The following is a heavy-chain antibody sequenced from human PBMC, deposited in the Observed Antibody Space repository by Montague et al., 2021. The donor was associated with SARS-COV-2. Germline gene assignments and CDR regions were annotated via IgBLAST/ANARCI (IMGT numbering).Heavy chain of an antibody. J-gene: IGHJ6*02. D-gene: IGHD2-2*01. CDR2: IYYSGST. Sequence: SETLSLTCTVSGGSISSSSYYWGWIRQPPGKGLEWIGSIYYSGSTYYNPSLKSRVTISVDTSKNQFSLKLSSVTAADTAVYYCARVKAEYIVVVPAVPLAYGMDVWGQGTTVTVSS. CDR3: ARVKAEYIVVVPAVPLAYGMDV. V-gene: IGHV4-39*07. CDR1: GGSISSSSYY.